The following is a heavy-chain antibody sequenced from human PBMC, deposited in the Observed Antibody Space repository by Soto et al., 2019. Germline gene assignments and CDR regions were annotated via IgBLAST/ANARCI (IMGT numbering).Heavy chain of an antibody. Sequence: QVQLVQSGAEMKKPGASVKVSCESSGYTFTAYYIHWVRQAPGHGLEWMGWINPNGGGTKYAQKFQGRVTMTRDTSINKAHMELTRLTSDDTAVYYCSKAVHTMIQGVRFRVDQWGQGSLVTVSS. D-gene: IGHD3-10*01. CDR3: SKAVHTMIQGVRFRVDQ. CDR2: INPNGGGT. V-gene: IGHV1-2*02. CDR1: GYTFTAYY. J-gene: IGHJ4*02.